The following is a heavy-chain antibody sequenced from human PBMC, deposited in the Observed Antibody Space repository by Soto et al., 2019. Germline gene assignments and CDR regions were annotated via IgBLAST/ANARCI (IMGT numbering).Heavy chain of an antibody. D-gene: IGHD6-13*01. V-gene: IGHV3-23*01. J-gene: IGHJ5*02. Sequence: GGSLRLSCAASGFTFSSYAMSWVRQAPGKGLEWVSAISGSGGSTYYADSVKGRFTISRDNSKNTLYLQMNSLRAEDTAVYYCAKDTYSSSWNQHYNWFDPWGQGTLVTVSS. CDR1: GFTFSSYA. CDR3: AKDTYSSSWNQHYNWFDP. CDR2: ISGSGGST.